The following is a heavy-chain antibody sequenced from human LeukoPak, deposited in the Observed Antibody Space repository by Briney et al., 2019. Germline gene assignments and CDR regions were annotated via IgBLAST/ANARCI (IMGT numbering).Heavy chain of an antibody. CDR2: INSDGSST. V-gene: IGHV3-74*01. Sequence: GGSLRLSCAASGFTFSSYWMHWVRQAPGKGLVWVSRINSDGSSTSYADSVKGRFTISRDNAKNSLYLQMNSLRAEDTAVYYCASLDDFWSGYYHYGMDVWGQGTTVTVSS. CDR1: GFTFSSYW. J-gene: IGHJ6*02. CDR3: ASLDDFWSGYYHYGMDV. D-gene: IGHD3-3*01.